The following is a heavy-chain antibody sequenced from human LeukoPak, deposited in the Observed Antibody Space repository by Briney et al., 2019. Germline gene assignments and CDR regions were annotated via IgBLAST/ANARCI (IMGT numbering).Heavy chain of an antibody. CDR1: GFTFSSYA. Sequence: PGGSLRLSCAASGFTFSSYAMHWVRQAPGKGLEWVALISYDGSNKYYADSVKGRFTISRDKSKTTLYLQMNSLRAEDTAVYYCARGGSRLHLPYYYDCMDVWGKGTTVTVS. J-gene: IGHJ6*03. CDR3: ARGGSRLHLPYYYDCMDV. D-gene: IGHD5-24*01. V-gene: IGHV3-30*01. CDR2: ISYDGSNK.